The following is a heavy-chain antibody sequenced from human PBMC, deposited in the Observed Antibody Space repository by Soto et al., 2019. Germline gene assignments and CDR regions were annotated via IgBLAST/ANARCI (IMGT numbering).Heavy chain of an antibody. CDR1: GYPISTGYY. J-gene: IGHJ4*02. D-gene: IGHD5-12*01. CDR3: ASDYPYPLDVARYFDV. Sequence: SETLSLTCTVSGYPISTGYYWAWVRQSPGKGLEWIGSVYRSGAAYYSPSLKSRVTISVDTSKNQFSLHLRSVTATDAAVYYCASDYPYPLDVARYFDVWGPGTSVTVSS. CDR2: VYRSGAA. V-gene: IGHV4-38-2*02.